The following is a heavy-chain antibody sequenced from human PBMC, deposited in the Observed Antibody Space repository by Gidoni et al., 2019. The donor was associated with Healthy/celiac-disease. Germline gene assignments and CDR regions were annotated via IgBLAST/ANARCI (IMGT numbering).Heavy chain of an antibody. CDR1: GFPFSRYA. D-gene: IGHD3-10*01. CDR3: AKFTGKSDGVQVFDY. Sequence: EVQLLASGGGLVQPGGSLRLSCAASGFPFSRYAMSWGRQAPGKGLEWFSAISGSGGSTYYADSVKGRFTIPRDNSKNTLYLQMNSLRAEDTAVYYCAKFTGKSDGVQVFDYWGQGTLVTVSS. CDR2: ISGSGGST. J-gene: IGHJ4*02. V-gene: IGHV3-23*01.